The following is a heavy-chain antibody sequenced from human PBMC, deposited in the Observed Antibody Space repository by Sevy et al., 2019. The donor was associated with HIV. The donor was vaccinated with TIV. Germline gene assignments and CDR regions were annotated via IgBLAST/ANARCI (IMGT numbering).Heavy chain of an antibody. CDR3: AKMVVTAFYYYYYMDV. V-gene: IGHV3-23*01. J-gene: IGHJ6*03. CDR1: GFTFSSYD. D-gene: IGHD2-21*02. CDR2: ISGSGGST. Sequence: GGSLRLSCAASGFTFSSYDMSWVRQAPGKGLEWVSAISGSGGSTYYADSVKGRFTISRDNSKNTLYLQMNSLRAEDTAVYYCAKMVVTAFYYYYYMDVWGKGTTVTVSS.